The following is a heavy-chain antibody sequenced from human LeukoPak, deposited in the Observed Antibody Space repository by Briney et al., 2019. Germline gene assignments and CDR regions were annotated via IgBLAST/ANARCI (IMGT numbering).Heavy chain of an antibody. J-gene: IGHJ6*04. Sequence: SETLSLTCAVSGGPFSGYHWTWIRQSPEKGLEWIGEINHRGSANYNASIRSRVTISVDTSRNQFSLTMSSVTVADTAVYYCAELGITMIGGVWGKGTTVTISS. CDR1: GGPFSGYH. D-gene: IGHD3-10*02. CDR3: AELGITMIGGV. CDR2: INHRGSA. V-gene: IGHV4-34*01.